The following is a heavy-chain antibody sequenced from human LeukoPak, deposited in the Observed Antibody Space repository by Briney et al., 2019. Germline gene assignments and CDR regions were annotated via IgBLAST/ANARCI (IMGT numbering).Heavy chain of an antibody. CDR3: ARDKRHSYGRYFDP. CDR1: GDSISTYH. D-gene: IGHD5-18*01. J-gene: IGHJ4*02. Sequence: SETLSLTCSVSGDSISTYHWNWIRKPPGKGLEWIGYMQSTGNSNYNPSLKNRVNIFVDMSKNQFVLNLRSVTAADTAVYYCARDKRHSYGRYFDPWGQGMLVAVSS. V-gene: IGHV4-59*01. CDR2: MQSTGNS.